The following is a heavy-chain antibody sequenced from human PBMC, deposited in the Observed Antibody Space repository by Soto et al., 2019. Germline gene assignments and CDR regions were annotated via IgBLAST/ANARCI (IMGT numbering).Heavy chain of an antibody. CDR2: LYTGGKT. CDR3: ARAGWFGAYGMDV. D-gene: IGHD3-10*01. J-gene: IGHJ6*02. V-gene: IGHV3-53*01. Sequence: GGSLRLSCATSGFAVSSNDVTWVRQAPGKGLEWVSLLYTGGKTDYAASVKGRFSLSRDNVRNIVFLQMNSLRVEDTAVYYCARAGWFGAYGMDVWGQGTTVTVSS. CDR1: GFAVSSND.